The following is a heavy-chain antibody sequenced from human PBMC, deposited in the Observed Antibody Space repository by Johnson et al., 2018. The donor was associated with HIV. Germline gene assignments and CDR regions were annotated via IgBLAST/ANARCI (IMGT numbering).Heavy chain of an antibody. D-gene: IGHD3-22*01. CDR1: GFTFSSYG. CDR3: ARGMSSGPGAGGDAFDI. J-gene: IGHJ3*02. CDR2: IWYDGSTK. V-gene: IGHV3-33*01. Sequence: QEKLVESGGGVVQPGRSLRLSCAASGFTFSSYGMHWVRQAPGKGLEWVAVIWYDGSTKNYADPVTGRFTLSRDNSKNTLYLQMNSLRAEDTAVYYCARGMSSGPGAGGDAFDIWGQGTMVTVSS.